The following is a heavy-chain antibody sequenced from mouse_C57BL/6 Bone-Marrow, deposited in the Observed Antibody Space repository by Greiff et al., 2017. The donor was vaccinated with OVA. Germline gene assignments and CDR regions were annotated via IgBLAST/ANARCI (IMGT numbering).Heavy chain of an antibody. J-gene: IGHJ4*01. CDR1: GFTFSDYG. V-gene: IGHV5-17*01. CDR2: ISSGSSTI. CDR3: ARRTTVVATDYAMDY. D-gene: IGHD1-1*01. Sequence: EVKLQESGGGLVKPGGSLKLSCAASGFTFSDYGMHWVRQAPEKGLEWVAYISSGSSTIYYADTGKGRFTISRDNAKNTLFLQMTSLRSEDTAMYYCARRTTVVATDYAMDYWGQGTSVTVSS.